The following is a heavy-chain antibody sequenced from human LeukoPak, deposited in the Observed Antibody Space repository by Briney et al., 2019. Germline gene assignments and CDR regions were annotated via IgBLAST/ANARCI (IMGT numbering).Heavy chain of an antibody. CDR1: GYTFTTYY. V-gene: IGHV1-46*01. D-gene: IGHD3-16*01. CDR3: ARRGYYGMDV. CDR2: INPSAGTT. Sequence: ASVKVSCKTSGYTFTTYYMHWVRQAPGQGLEWMGIINPSAGTTNYAQKFQGRVTVTRDTSTSTVYMELSSLRCEDTAVYYCARRGYYGMDVWGQGTTVTVSS. J-gene: IGHJ6*02.